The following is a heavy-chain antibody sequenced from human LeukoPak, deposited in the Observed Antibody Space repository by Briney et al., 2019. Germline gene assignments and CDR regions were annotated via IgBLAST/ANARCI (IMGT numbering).Heavy chain of an antibody. CDR2: VSGSGGST. D-gene: IGHD2-2*01. Sequence: GGSLRLSCAASGFTFSSYAMSWVRQAPGKGLEWVSAVSGSGGSTCYADSVKGRFTISRDNSKNTLYLQMNSLRAEDTAVYYCAKKEVPAAGNHFDYWGQGTLVTVSS. J-gene: IGHJ4*02. V-gene: IGHV3-23*01. CDR3: AKKEVPAAGNHFDY. CDR1: GFTFSSYA.